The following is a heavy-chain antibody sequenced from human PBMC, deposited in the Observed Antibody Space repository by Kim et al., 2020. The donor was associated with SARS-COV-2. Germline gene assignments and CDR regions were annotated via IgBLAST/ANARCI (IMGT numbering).Heavy chain of an antibody. D-gene: IGHD5-18*01. CDR3: ASADTAMVPTDSDY. J-gene: IGHJ4*02. Sequence: SVKVSCKASGGTFSSYAISWVRQAPGQGLEWMGGIIPIFGTANYAQKFQGRVTITADVSTSTAYMELSSLRSEDTAVYYCASADTAMVPTDSDYWGQGTLVTVSS. CDR2: IIPIFGTA. V-gene: IGHV1-69*13. CDR1: GGTFSSYA.